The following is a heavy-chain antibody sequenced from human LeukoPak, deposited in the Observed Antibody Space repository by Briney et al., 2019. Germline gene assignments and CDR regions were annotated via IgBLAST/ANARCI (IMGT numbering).Heavy chain of an antibody. J-gene: IGHJ4*02. CDR3: AKVGELRYFDWLLKDPYVEYYFDY. D-gene: IGHD3-9*01. CDR2: IRYDGSNK. Sequence: QSGGSLRLSCAAAGFTFSSYGMHWVRQAPGKGLEWVAFIRYDGSNKYYADSVKGRFTISRDNSKNTLYLQMNSLRAEDTAVCYCAKVGELRYFDWLLKDPYVEYYFDYWGQGTLVTVSS. V-gene: IGHV3-30*02. CDR1: GFTFSSYG.